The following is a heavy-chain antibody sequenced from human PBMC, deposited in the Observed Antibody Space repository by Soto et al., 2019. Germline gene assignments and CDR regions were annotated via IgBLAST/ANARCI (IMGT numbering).Heavy chain of an antibody. CDR3: ARDPGDSRQLASYYYYGMDV. Sequence: PSETLSLTCSVSGGSISSGYYYWSWIRQPPGKGLEWIGNIYYSGSTNYNPSLKSRVTISVDTSKNQFSLKLSSVTAADTAVYYCARDPGDSRQLASYYYYGMDVWGQGTTVTVSS. CDR2: IYYSGST. D-gene: IGHD6-13*01. J-gene: IGHJ6*02. V-gene: IGHV4-61*01. CDR1: GGSISSGYYY.